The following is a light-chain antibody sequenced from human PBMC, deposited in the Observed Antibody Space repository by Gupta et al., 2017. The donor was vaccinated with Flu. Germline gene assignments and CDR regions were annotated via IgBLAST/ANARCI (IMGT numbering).Light chain of an antibody. Sequence: EIVLTQSPATLSLSPGERATLSCRASQSVSSYLAWYQQKPGQAPRLLIYDASNMATGIPARFSGSGSGTDFTLTISSLEPEDFAVYYCQQRGNWPTFGQGTRLEIK. CDR3: QQRGNWPT. J-gene: IGKJ5*01. CDR2: DAS. V-gene: IGKV3-11*01. CDR1: QSVSSY.